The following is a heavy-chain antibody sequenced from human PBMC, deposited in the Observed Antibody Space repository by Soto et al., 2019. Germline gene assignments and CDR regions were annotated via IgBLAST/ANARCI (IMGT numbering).Heavy chain of an antibody. CDR3: ARATPDYGEGFT. J-gene: IGHJ5*02. CDR2: TIPIFGTA. V-gene: IGHV1-69*13. D-gene: IGHD4-17*01. CDR1: GGTFSSYS. Sequence: GASVEVSCKASGGTFSSYSISWVLQAPGQGLEWMGGTIPIFGTANYAQKFQGRVTITADESTSTAYMELSSLRSEDTAVYYCARATPDYGEGFTWGQGTLVTVSS.